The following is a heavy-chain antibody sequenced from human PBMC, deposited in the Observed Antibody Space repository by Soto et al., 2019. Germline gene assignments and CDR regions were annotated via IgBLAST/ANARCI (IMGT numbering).Heavy chain of an antibody. CDR3: TTEVKAVAGTVFFDI. Sequence: PGGSLRLSCAASGFTFSNAWMSWVRQAPGKGLEWVGRIKSRTDGGTTDYAAPVKGRFTISRDDSKNTLYLQMNSLKTEDTAVYYCTTEVKAVAGTVFFDIRGQRTIVTVSS. CDR2: IKSRTDGGTT. D-gene: IGHD6-19*01. V-gene: IGHV3-15*01. J-gene: IGHJ3*02. CDR1: GFTFSNAW.